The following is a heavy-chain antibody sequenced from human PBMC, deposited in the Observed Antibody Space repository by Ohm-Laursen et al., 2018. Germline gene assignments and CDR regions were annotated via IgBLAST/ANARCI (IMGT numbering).Heavy chain of an antibody. V-gene: IGHV3-66*01. CDR2: IYSGGST. CDR1: GFTVSDSY. J-gene: IGHJ4*02. CDR3: ARGPYDY. Sequence: SLRLSCSASGFTVSDSYVSWVRQAPGKGLEWVSVIYSGGSTYYAGSVRGRFTISRDISKNTVYLQMYSLRAEDTAVYYCARGPYDYWGQGSLVTVSS.